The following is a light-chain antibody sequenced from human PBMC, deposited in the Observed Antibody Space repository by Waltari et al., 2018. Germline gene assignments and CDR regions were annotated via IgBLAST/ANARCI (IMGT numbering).Light chain of an antibody. CDR2: DVT. J-gene: IGLJ1*01. CDR3: SSYTTSSTYV. CDR1: SSDVGGYNY. V-gene: IGLV2-14*03. Sequence: QSALTQPASVSGFPGQSITISCTGTSSDVGGYNYVSWYQHHPVKAPKLMIYDVTNRPSGVSNRFSGSKSGNTASLTISGLQAEDEADYYCSSYTTSSTYVFGTGTKVTVL.